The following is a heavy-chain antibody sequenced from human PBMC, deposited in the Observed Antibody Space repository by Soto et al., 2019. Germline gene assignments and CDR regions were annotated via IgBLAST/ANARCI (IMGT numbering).Heavy chain of an antibody. CDR3: ATRITVFGLLIPPFDP. D-gene: IGHD3-3*01. V-gene: IGHV4-34*01. Sequence: PSETLSLAREVYDGSVNGYYWTWLRQTPGKGLEWIGEINHTGGTHYNPSLKSRVTMSVDTSKNQFSLRLSSVTAADTAIYYCATRITVFGLLIPPFDPWGQGTQVTVS. CDR1: DGSVNGYY. CDR2: INHTGGT. J-gene: IGHJ5*02.